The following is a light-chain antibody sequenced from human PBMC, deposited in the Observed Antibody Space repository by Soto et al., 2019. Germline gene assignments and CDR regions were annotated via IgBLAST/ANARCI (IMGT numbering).Light chain of an antibody. V-gene: IGKV3-20*01. J-gene: IGKJ5*01. CDR1: QSVSSSY. Sequence: EIVLTQSPGTLSLYPGERATLSCRASQSVSSSYLAWYQQKPGQAPRLRIYAASIRATDIPDRFSGSGSWTDFTLNISRLEPADFAVFYCQQYGSSSITFGQGKRLEIK. CDR3: QQYGSSSIT. CDR2: AAS.